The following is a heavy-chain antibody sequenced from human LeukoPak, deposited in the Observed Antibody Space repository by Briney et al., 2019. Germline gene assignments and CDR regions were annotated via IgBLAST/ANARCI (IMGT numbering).Heavy chain of an antibody. CDR3: AKGDQNCSSTSCLDRSYYYYMDV. J-gene: IGHJ6*03. CDR2: ISGSGGST. Sequence: GGSLRLSCAASGFTFSSYAMSWVRQAPGKGLEWVSAISGSGGSTYYADSVKGRFTISRDNSKNTLYLQMNSLRAEDTAAYYCAKGDQNCSSTSCLDRSYYYYMDVWGKGTTVTVSS. V-gene: IGHV3-23*01. D-gene: IGHD2-2*01. CDR1: GFTFSSYA.